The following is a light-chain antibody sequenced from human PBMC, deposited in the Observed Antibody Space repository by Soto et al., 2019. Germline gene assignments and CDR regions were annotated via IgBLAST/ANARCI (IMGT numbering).Light chain of an antibody. Sequence: QSALTQPASVSGSPGQSITISCTGTSSDVGNYKYVSWYQQHPGKAPKLMIYDVSNRPSGVSNRFSGSKSGNTASLTISGLQAEDEADYYCSSYTSNSTRVFGTGTELTVL. CDR2: DVS. CDR3: SSYTSNSTRV. CDR1: SSDVGNYKY. J-gene: IGLJ1*01. V-gene: IGLV2-14*01.